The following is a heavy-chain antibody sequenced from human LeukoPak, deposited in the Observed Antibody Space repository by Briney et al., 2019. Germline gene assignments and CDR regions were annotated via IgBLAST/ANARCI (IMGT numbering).Heavy chain of an antibody. CDR2: IYYSGST. V-gene: IGHV4-59*01. J-gene: IGHJ3*02. Sequence: SETLSLTCTVSGGSISSYYRSWIRQPPGKGLEWIGYIYYSGSTNYNPSLKSRVTISVDTSKNQFSLKLSSVTAADTAVYYCARSRGGSVDIWGQGTMVTVSS. CDR3: ARSRGGSVDI. CDR1: GGSISSYY. D-gene: IGHD3-10*01.